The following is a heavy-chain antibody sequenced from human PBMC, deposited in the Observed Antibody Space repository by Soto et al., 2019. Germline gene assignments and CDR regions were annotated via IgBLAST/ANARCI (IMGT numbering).Heavy chain of an antibody. CDR2: IRSKAYGGTT. CDR1: GFTFGDYA. J-gene: IGHJ6*02. Sequence: PGGSLRLSSTASGFTFGDYAMSWVRQAPGKGMGWVGFIRSKAYGGTTEYAASVKGRFTISRDGSKSIAYLQMNSLKTEDTAVYYCKVGMDVWGQGTTVTVSS. CDR3: KVGMDV. V-gene: IGHV3-49*04.